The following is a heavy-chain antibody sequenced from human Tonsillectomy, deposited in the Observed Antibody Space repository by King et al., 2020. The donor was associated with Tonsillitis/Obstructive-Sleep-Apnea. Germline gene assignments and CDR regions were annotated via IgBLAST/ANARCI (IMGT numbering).Heavy chain of an antibody. CDR1: GFTFSSFT. CDR2: ISTRSSYI. V-gene: IGHV3-21*01. CDR3: ARDGPRNYNYMDV. J-gene: IGHJ6*03. Sequence: VQLVESGGGLVKPGGSLRLSCAASGFTFSSFTMNWVRQAPWQGLEWVSSISTRSSYIYYADSVKGRFTVSRDNAKNSLYLQMNSLRAEDTAVYYCARDGPRNYNYMDVWGKGTTVTVSS.